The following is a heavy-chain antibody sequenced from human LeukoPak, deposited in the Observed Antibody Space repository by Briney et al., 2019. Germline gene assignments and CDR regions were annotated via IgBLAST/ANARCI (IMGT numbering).Heavy chain of an antibody. CDR3: AREVTIFGVDYYYYGMDV. D-gene: IGHD3-3*01. CDR2: IWYDGSNK. J-gene: IGHJ6*02. Sequence: PGGSLRLSCAAPGFTFSSYGMHWVRQAPGKGLEWVAVIWYDGSNKYYADSVKGRFTISRDNSKNTLYLQMNSLRAEDTAVYYCAREVTIFGVDYYYYGMDVWGQGTTVTVSS. CDR1: GFTFSSYG. V-gene: IGHV3-33*01.